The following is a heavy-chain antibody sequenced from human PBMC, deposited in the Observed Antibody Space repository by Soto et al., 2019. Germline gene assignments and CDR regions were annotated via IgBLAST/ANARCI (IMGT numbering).Heavy chain of an antibody. Sequence: QVQLVQSGAEVKKPGASVKVSCKASGYTSTSYGISWVRQAPGQGLEWMGWISGYNGDTNYAQRLQGRVTMITDTSTSTDYMELRSLRSDDTAVYYCARGGSATYSFDYWGQGTLVTVSS. J-gene: IGHJ4*02. D-gene: IGHD3-10*01. CDR2: ISGYNGDT. V-gene: IGHV1-18*01. CDR1: GYTSTSYG. CDR3: ARGGSATYSFDY.